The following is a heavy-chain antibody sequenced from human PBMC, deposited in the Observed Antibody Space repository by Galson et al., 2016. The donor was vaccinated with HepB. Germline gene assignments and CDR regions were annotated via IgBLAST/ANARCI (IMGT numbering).Heavy chain of an antibody. V-gene: IGHV3-21*01. CDR2: SSSSSSYI. CDR3: ARGGYSGYDWVRNWFDP. Sequence: SLRLSCAASGFTFSSYSMHLLCQAPGKGLEWVSFSSSSSSYIYYADSVKGRFTISRDNAKNSLYLQMNSLRAEDTAVYYCARGGYSGYDWVRNWFDPWGQGTLVTVSS. CDR1: GFTFSSYS. J-gene: IGHJ5*02. D-gene: IGHD5-12*01.